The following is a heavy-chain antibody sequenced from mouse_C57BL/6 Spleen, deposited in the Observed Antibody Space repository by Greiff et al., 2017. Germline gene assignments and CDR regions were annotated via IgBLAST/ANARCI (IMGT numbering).Heavy chain of an antibody. CDR2: INPNNGGT. CDR3: ASTVVATDWYFDG. Sequence: QVQLQQPGTELVRPGASVKLSCKASGYTFTSSWMHWVKQRPGQGLEWIGNINPNNGGTNYNQKFKSKATLTVDKSSSTAYMQLSSLTSEDSAVYYCASTVVATDWYFDGWGTGTTVTVSS. CDR1: GYTFTSSW. J-gene: IGHJ1*03. D-gene: IGHD1-1*01. V-gene: IGHV1-53*01.